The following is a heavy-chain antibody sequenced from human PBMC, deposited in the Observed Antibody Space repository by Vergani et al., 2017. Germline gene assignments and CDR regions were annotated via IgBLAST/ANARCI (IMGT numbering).Heavy chain of an antibody. D-gene: IGHD6-13*01. V-gene: IGHV3-48*01. J-gene: IGHJ2*01. CDR2: ISSSSSTI. CDR1: GFTFSSYS. CDR3: ARGEFWSYSSSWATDL. Sequence: EVQLVESGGGLVQPGGSLRLSCAASGFTFSSYSMNWVRQAPGKGLEWVSYISSSSSTIYYADSVKGRFTISRDNAKNSLYLQMNSLRAEDTAVYYCARGEFWSYSSSWATDLWGRGTLVTVSS.